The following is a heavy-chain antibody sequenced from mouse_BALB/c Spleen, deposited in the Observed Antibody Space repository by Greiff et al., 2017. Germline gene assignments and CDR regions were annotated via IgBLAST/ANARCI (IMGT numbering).Heavy chain of an antibody. CDR1: GYSFTSYY. J-gene: IGHJ3*01. V-gene: IGHV1-66*01. CDR3: ARSRNYGNYEAWFAY. CDR2: IFPGSGNT. D-gene: IGHD2-1*01. Sequence: VQLQQSGPELVKPGASVKISCKASGYSFTSYYIHWVKQRPGQGLEWIGWIFPGSGNTKYNEKFKGKATLTADTSSSTAYMQLSSLTSEDSAVYFCARSRNYGNYEAWFAYWGQGTLVTVSA.